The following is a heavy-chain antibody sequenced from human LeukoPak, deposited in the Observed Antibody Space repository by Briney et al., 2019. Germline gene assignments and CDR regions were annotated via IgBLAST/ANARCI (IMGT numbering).Heavy chain of an antibody. CDR3: ARDVGYFDY. Sequence: PSETLSLTCAVSGGSISSGGYSWSWIRQPPGKGLEWIGYTYHSGSTYYNPSLKSRVTISVDRSKNQFSLKLSSVTAADTAVYYCARDVGYFDYWGQGTLVTVSS. CDR2: TYHSGST. J-gene: IGHJ4*02. CDR1: GGSISSGGYS. V-gene: IGHV4-30-2*01.